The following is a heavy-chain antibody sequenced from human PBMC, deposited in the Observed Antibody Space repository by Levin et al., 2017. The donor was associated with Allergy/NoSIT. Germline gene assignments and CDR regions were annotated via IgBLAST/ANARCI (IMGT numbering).Heavy chain of an antibody. CDR1: GFTFSSYD. Sequence: ETLSLTCAASGFTFSSYDMSWVRQAPGKGLEWVSAIRGSASKTFYADSVKGRFTISRDNSKNTVSLQMNSLRAEDTAIYYCVPGIAVTGSPTDHWGQGTLVTVSS. V-gene: IGHV3-23*01. CDR3: VPGIAVTGSPTDH. J-gene: IGHJ4*02. CDR2: IRGSASKT. D-gene: IGHD6-19*01.